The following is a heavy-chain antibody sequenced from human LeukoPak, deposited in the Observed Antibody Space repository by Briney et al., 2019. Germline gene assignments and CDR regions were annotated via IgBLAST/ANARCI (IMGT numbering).Heavy chain of an antibody. CDR2: IRYDGSNK. D-gene: IGHD2-15*01. CDR1: GFTFSSYG. CDR3: AKDGGSDPDSFNI. J-gene: IGHJ3*02. V-gene: IGHV3-30*02. Sequence: GGSLRLSCAASGFTFSSYGMHWVRQAPGKGLEWVAFIRYDGSNKYYADSVKGRFTISRDNSKNTLYLQMNSLRAEDTAVYYCAKDGGSDPDSFNIWGQGTMVTVSS.